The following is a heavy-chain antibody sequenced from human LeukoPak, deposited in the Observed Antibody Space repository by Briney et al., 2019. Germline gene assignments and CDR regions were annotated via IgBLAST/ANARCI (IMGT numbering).Heavy chain of an antibody. D-gene: IGHD2-2*01. V-gene: IGHV4-4*07. CDR2: IYTSGST. J-gene: IGHJ3*02. CDR3: ARKLGYCSSTSSPCDAFDI. Sequence: PSETLSLTCTVSGGSISSYYWSWIRQPAGKGLEWIGRIYTSGSTNYNPSLKSRVTMSVDTSKNQFSLKLSSVTAADTAVYYCARKLGYCSSTSSPCDAFDIWGQGTMVTVSS. CDR1: GGSISSYY.